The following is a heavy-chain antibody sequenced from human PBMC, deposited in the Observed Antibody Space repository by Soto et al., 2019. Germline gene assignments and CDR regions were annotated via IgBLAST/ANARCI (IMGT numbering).Heavy chain of an antibody. CDR2: LSYSGST. V-gene: IGHV4-59*08. D-gene: IGHD2-8*01. CDR3: ARTSRVYNWFDP. J-gene: IGHJ5*02. CDR1: GGSISSYY. Sequence: QVQLQESGPGLVKPSETLSLTCTVSGGSISSYYWSWIRQPPGKGLGWIGYLSYSGSTNYNPSLTSRVTISVDTATNQFSLKLSSVTAADTAVYYCARTSRVYNWFDPWGQGTLVVVSS.